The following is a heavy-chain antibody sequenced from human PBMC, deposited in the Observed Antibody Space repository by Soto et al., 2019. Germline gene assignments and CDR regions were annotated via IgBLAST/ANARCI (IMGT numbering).Heavy chain of an antibody. V-gene: IGHV1-69*15. Sequence: QVQLVQSGAELKKPGSSVKVSCKASGGTFSNYAITWVRQAPGQGLEWLGRIIPIFGTTDYAQKFQGRVTITADESTTTAYMELSSLRSDDTAVYYCAKDGGSEGYFGNSFDPWGQGTLVTVSS. CDR2: IIPIFGTT. CDR3: AKDGGSEGYFGNSFDP. J-gene: IGHJ5*02. D-gene: IGHD2-15*01. CDR1: GGTFSNYA.